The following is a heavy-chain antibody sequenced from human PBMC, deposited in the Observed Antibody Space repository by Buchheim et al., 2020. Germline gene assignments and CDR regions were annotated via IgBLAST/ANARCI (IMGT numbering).Heavy chain of an antibody. CDR2: IYYSGST. CDR1: GGSISSGGYY. V-gene: IGHV4-31*03. D-gene: IGHD6-13*01. Sequence: QVQLQESGPGLVKPSQTLSLTCTVSGGSISSGGYYWSWIRQHPGKGLEWIGYIYYSGSTYYNPSLKSRVTISVDTSKNQFSLKLSSVTAADTAVYYCARVSAAAGTRTLYYYYYGMDVWGQGTT. CDR3: ARVSAAAGTRTLYYYYYGMDV. J-gene: IGHJ6*02.